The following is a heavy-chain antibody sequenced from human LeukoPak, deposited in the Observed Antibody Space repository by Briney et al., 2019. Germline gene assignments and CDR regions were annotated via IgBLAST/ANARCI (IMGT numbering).Heavy chain of an antibody. V-gene: IGHV3-21*04. CDR2: ISSSGST. D-gene: IGHD6-19*01. CDR3: AKAHQWLPYFDY. J-gene: IGHJ4*02. CDR1: GFTFSSYS. Sequence: PGGSLRLSCAASGFTFSSYSMNWVRQAPGKGLEWVSSISSSGSTYYADSVKGRFTISRDNSKNTLYLQLNSLRAEDTAVYYCAKAHQWLPYFDYWGQGTLVTVSS.